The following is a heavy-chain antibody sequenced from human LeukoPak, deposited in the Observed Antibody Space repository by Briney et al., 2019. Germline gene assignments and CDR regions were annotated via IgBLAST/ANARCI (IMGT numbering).Heavy chain of an antibody. J-gene: IGHJ3*02. Sequence: SETLSLTCAVYGGSFSGYYWSWIRQPPGKGLEWIGEIDHSGSTNYNPALKSLVTISVDTSKNQFALKLSSVPAGDTAVYYCARNRGLRWQLPPPPPRNDAFDIWGQGTMVTVSS. CDR3: ARNRGLRWQLPPPPPRNDAFDI. V-gene: IGHV4-34*01. D-gene: IGHD4-23*01. CDR1: GGSFSGYY. CDR2: IDHSGST.